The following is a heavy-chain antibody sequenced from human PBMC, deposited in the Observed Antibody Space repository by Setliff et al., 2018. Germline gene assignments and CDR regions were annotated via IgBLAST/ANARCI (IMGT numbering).Heavy chain of an antibody. Sequence: PGGSLRLSCAASGFTFDDYAMHWVRQAPGKGLEWVSGISARTGLTYYADSVKGRFTMSRDISKNTVYLHMTSLRAEDTAMYYCAKRGDTRTFDYWGQGTLVTVSS. V-gene: IGHV3-9*01. CDR2: ISARTGLT. CDR3: AKRGDTRTFDY. J-gene: IGHJ4*02. D-gene: IGHD5-18*01. CDR1: GFTFDDYA.